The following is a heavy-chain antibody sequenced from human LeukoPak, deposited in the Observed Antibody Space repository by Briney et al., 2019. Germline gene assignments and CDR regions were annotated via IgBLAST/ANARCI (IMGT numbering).Heavy chain of an antibody. J-gene: IGHJ6*03. CDR1: GGSISSSSYY. D-gene: IGHD3-10*01. Sequence: ETLSLTCTVSGGSISSSSYYWGWIRQPPGKGLEWVSVIYSGGSTYYADSVKGRFTISRDNSKNTLYLQMNSLRAEDTAVYYCARDRGGGYYYYYYMDVWGKGTTVTVSS. V-gene: IGHV3-53*05. CDR2: IYSGGST. CDR3: ARDRGGGYYYYYYMDV.